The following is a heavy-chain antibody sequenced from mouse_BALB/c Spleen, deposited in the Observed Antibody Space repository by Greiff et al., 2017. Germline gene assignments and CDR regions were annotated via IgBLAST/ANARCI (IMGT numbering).Heavy chain of an antibody. CDR1: GDSITSGY. CDR2: ISYSGST. V-gene: IGHV3-8*02. Sequence: EVKLEESGPSLVKPSQTLSLTCSVTGDSITSGYWNWIRKFPGNKLEYMGYISYSGSTYYNPSLKSRISITRDTSKNQYYLQLNSVTTEDTATYYCARSRSSYYGSDDWGQGTTLTVSS. J-gene: IGHJ2*01. CDR3: ARSRSSYYGSDD. D-gene: IGHD1-1*01.